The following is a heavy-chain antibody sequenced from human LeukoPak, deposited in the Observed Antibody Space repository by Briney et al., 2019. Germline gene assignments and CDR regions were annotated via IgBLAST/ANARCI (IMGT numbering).Heavy chain of an antibody. J-gene: IGHJ5*02. V-gene: IGHV4-34*01. D-gene: IGHD2-2*02. CDR1: GGSFSGYY. CDR3: ARGLSVLGYCSSTSCYTGIRGRNRFDP. Sequence: SETLSLTCAVYGGSFSGYYWSWIRQPPGKGLEWIGEINHSGSTNYNPSLKSRVTISVDTSKNQFSLKLSSVTAAVTAVYYCARGLSVLGYCSSTSCYTGIRGRNRFDPWGQGTLVTVSS. CDR2: INHSGST.